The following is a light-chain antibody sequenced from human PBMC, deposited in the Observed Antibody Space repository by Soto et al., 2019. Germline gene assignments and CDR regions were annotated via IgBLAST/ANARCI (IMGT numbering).Light chain of an antibody. CDR2: SAS. Sequence: DIVLTQSPGTLSLSPGERATLSCRANQTVSRNYLAWYQQKPGQTPRLLIYSASNKATVIPDRLRGSGSGTDFTLTITRLEPEDFGVYYCLQYATSRRTFGQGTRVDIK. CDR3: LQYATSRRT. J-gene: IGKJ1*01. CDR1: QTVSRNY. V-gene: IGKV3-20*01.